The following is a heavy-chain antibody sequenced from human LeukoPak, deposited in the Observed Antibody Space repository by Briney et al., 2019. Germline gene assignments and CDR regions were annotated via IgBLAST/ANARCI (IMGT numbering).Heavy chain of an antibody. D-gene: IGHD3-22*01. Sequence: PGGSLGLSCAASGFTFTSFSFNWVRQAPGKGLEWVSSINTVATYIYYADSVRGRFTISRDNAKNSVYLQMDSLRAEDTGVYYCARLRRNGDSGGFYYYYDYWGQGTLVTVSS. V-gene: IGHV3-21*01. CDR1: GFTFTSFS. J-gene: IGHJ4*02. CDR2: INTVATYI. CDR3: ARLRRNGDSGGFYYYYDY.